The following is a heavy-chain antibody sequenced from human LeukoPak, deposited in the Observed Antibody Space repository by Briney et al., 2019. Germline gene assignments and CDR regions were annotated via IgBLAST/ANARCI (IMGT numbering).Heavy chain of an antibody. J-gene: IGHJ6*03. Sequence: ASVKVSCKASGYTFTSYGMSWVRQAPGKGLEWVSAVSSSGGTTYYADSVKGRFTISRDNSKNTLSLQMNSLRAEDTAIYYCAKNGDRGAYCSGGSCYPYYYYYMDVWGKGTTVTISS. CDR2: VSSSGGTT. CDR1: GYTFTSYG. D-gene: IGHD2-15*01. CDR3: AKNGDRGAYCSGGSCYPYYYYYMDV. V-gene: IGHV3-23*01.